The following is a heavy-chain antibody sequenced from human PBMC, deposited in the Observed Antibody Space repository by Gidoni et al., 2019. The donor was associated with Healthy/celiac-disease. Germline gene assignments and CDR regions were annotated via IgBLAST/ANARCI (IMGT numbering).Heavy chain of an antibody. D-gene: IGHD6-19*01. CDR1: GFTFSDYY. CDR3: ARVSVAGTGGFDI. V-gene: IGHV3-11*06. Sequence: QVQLVESGGGLVKPGGSLRLSCAASGFTFSDYYMSWIRQAPGKGLGWVSYISSSSSYTNYADSVKGRFTISRDNAKNSLYLQMNSLRAEDTAVYYCARVSVAGTGGFDIWGQGTMVTVSS. J-gene: IGHJ3*02. CDR2: ISSSSSYT.